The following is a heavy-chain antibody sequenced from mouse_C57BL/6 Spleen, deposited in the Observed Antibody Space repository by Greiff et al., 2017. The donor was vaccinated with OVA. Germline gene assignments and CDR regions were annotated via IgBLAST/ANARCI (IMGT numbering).Heavy chain of an antibody. CDR2: ISSGGSYT. J-gene: IGHJ2*01. CDR3: ARRSSAYGLLDY. V-gene: IGHV5-6*01. D-gene: IGHD2-10*02. Sequence: EVHLVESGGDLVKPGGSLKLSCAASGFTFSSYGMSWVRQTPDKRLEWVATISSGGSYTYYPDSVKGRFTMSRDNAKNTLYLQMSSLKSEDSAMYYGARRSSAYGLLDYWGQGTTLTVSS. CDR1: GFTFSSYG.